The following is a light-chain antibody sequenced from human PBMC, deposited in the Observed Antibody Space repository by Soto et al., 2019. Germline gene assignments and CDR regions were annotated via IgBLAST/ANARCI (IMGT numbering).Light chain of an antibody. V-gene: IGKV2-28*01. J-gene: IGKJ3*01. Sequence: DVVMTQSPLSLPVTPGEPASISCRSSQSLLHSNGYNYLDWYLQKPGQSPQLLIHLGCNRASGVTHTFSRSEPRKDSTQRSSRGEAEDNGFYYCIQALQTPLTFGPGTNVD. CDR2: LGC. CDR3: IQALQTPLT. CDR1: QSLLHSNGYNY.